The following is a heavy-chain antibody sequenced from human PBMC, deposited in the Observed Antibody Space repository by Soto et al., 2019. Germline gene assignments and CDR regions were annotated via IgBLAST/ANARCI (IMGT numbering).Heavy chain of an antibody. Sequence: SVKVSCKASGGTFSSYAISWVRQAPGQGLEWMGGIIPIFGTANYAQKFQGRVTITADKSTSTAYMELSSLRSEDTAVYYCARRYCSGGSCYLRGNNWFDPWGQGTLVTVSS. CDR2: IIPIFGTA. CDR3: ARRYCSGGSCYLRGNNWFDP. V-gene: IGHV1-69*06. D-gene: IGHD2-15*01. J-gene: IGHJ5*02. CDR1: GGTFSSYA.